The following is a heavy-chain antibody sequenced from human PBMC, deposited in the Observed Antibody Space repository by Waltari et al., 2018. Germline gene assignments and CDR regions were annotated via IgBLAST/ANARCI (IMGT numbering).Heavy chain of an antibody. D-gene: IGHD6-13*01. Sequence: QVQLQESGPGLVKPSETLSLTCTVSGGSISSHYWSWIRQPPGKGLEWIGYIYYSGSTNYNPSLKSRVTRSVDTSKNQFSLKLSSVTAADTAVYYCARHGIAAAGTGAFDIWGQGTMVTVSS. CDR3: ARHGIAAAGTGAFDI. CDR1: GGSISSHY. V-gene: IGHV4-59*11. J-gene: IGHJ3*02. CDR2: IYYSGST.